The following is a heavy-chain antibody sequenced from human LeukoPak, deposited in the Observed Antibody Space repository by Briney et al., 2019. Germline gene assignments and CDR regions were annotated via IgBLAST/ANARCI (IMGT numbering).Heavy chain of an antibody. CDR1: GFTCSSYS. CDR2: ISSSSSYI. Sequence: GGPLRLSCAASGFTCSSYSMNWVRQAPGKGLEWVSSISSSSSYIYYADSVKGRFTISRDNAKNSLYLQMNSLRAEDTAVYYCAREMGAGYYYYYGMDVWGKGTTVTVSS. V-gene: IGHV3-21*01. CDR3: AREMGAGYYYYYGMDV. J-gene: IGHJ6*04. D-gene: IGHD4/OR15-4a*01.